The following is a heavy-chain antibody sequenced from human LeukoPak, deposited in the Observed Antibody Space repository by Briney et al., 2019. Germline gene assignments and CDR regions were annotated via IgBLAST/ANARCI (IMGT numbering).Heavy chain of an antibody. CDR3: AREGQQLVPPFDY. CDR2: IYTSGST. CDR1: GGSISSGGYY. V-gene: IGHV4-61*02. Sequence: SETLSLTCTVSGGSISSGGYYWSWIRQPPGKGLEWIGRIYTSGSTNYNPSLESRVTISVDTSKNQFSLKLTSLTAADTAVYYCAREGQQLVPPFDYWGQGNLVTVSS. D-gene: IGHD6-6*01. J-gene: IGHJ4*02.